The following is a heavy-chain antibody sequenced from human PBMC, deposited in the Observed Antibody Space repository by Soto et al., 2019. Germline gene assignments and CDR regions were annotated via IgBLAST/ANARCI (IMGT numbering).Heavy chain of an antibody. CDR1: GFTFSSYT. CDR2: ISPSGGTT. Sequence: EVQLLESGGDLVQPGGSLRLSCAASGFTFSSYTMTWVRQAPGKGLEWVSVISPSGGTTYYADSVKGRFTISRDNSKNTLYLQMNSRRVEETAVYYCAKARSQFVNKGTCDIWGQGTMGTVSS. CDR3: AKARSQFVNKGTCDI. V-gene: IGHV3-23*01. J-gene: IGHJ3*02. D-gene: IGHD1-26*01.